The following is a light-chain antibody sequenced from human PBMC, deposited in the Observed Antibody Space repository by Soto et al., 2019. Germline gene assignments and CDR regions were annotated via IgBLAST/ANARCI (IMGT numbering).Light chain of an antibody. V-gene: IGLV2-14*01. Sequence: QSALTQPASVSGSPGQSITISCTGTSSDVGGYNYVSWYQQHPGKAPKLMIYEVSNRPSGVSNRFSGSKSGNTASLTISGRQAEDEADYYCSSYATSRTRPWVFGGGTKLTVL. CDR2: EVS. CDR1: SSDVGGYNY. J-gene: IGLJ3*02. CDR3: SSYATSRTRPWV.